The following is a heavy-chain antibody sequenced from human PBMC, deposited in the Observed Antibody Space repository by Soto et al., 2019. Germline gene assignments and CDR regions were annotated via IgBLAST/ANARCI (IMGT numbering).Heavy chain of an antibody. D-gene: IGHD5-18*01. V-gene: IGHV3-48*04. CDR1: GFTFSSYS. J-gene: IGHJ4*02. Sequence: EVQLVESGGNLVQPGGSLRLSCAASGFTFSSYSMNWVRQAPDKGLEWISYISSSSSNIYYADSVEGRFTISRDNAKNSLYLQMNSLRAGDTALYYCARGHSIDYWGQGTLVTVSS. CDR3: ARGHSIDY. CDR2: ISSSSSNI.